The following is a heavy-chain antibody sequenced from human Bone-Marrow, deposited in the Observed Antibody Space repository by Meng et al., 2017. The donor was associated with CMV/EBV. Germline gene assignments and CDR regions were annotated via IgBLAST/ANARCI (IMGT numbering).Heavy chain of an antibody. D-gene: IGHD6-6*01. CDR2: IYYSGRT. CDR1: GGSISSSSYY. CDR3: ARGLPGSSTGNWFDP. Sequence: SETLSLTCNVSGGSISSSSYYWGWIRQPPGKGLEWIGSIYYSGRTYYNPSLRSRVTISVDTSKNQFSLNLSSVTAADTAVYYCARGLPGSSTGNWFDPWGQGTLVTVSS. V-gene: IGHV4-39*07. J-gene: IGHJ5*02.